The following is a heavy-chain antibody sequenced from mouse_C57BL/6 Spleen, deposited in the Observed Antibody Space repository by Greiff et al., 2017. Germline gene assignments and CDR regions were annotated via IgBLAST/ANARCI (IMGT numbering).Heavy chain of an antibody. J-gene: IGHJ2*01. Sequence: VQLQQSGPELVKPGASVKMSCKASGYTFTDYNMHWVKQSPGKSLEWIGYINPKNGGTSYNQKFKGKATLTVNKSSSTAYMELRSLTSEDSAVDYCARVTTVVATWDFDYWGQGTTLTVSS. D-gene: IGHD1-1*01. CDR3: ARVTTVVATWDFDY. CDR2: INPKNGGT. CDR1: GYTFTDYN. V-gene: IGHV1-22*01.